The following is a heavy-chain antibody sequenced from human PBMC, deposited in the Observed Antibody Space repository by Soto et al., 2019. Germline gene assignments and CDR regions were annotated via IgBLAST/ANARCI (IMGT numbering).Heavy chain of an antibody. CDR1: GYSFTNHD. CDR3: ARTCTNGVCYLDY. J-gene: IGHJ4*02. V-gene: IGHV1-8*01. D-gene: IGHD2-8*01. Sequence: ASVKFSCRASGYSFTNHDVSWVRQATGQGREWMGWMNPGSGDTGYAQKLQDRVTMTTDTSTSTAYMELSSLRSEDTAVYYCARTCTNGVCYLDYWGQGTLVTVSA. CDR2: MNPGSGDT.